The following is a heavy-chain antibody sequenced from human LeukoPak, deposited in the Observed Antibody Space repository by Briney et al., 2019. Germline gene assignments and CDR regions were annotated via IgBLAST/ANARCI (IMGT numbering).Heavy chain of an antibody. V-gene: IGHV4-30-4*01. CDR2: IYYRGST. J-gene: IGHJ4*02. CDR3: AREFCSGGSCYDGTVFYFDY. Sequence: SQTLSLTCTVSGGSISSGDYYWSWIRQPPGKGLEWIGYIYYRGSTYYNPSLKSRVTISVDTSKNQFSLKLSSVTAADTAVYYCAREFCSGGSCYDGTVFYFDYWGQGTLVTVSS. D-gene: IGHD2-15*01. CDR1: GGSISSGDYY.